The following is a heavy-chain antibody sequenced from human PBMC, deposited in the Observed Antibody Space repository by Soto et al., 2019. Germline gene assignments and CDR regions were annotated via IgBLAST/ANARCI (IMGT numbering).Heavy chain of an antibody. CDR1: GFTFSSYG. D-gene: IGHD3-10*01. CDR3: AKGRWTVRGVGDYYYGMDV. J-gene: IGHJ6*02. CDR2: ISDDGSKK. Sequence: PGGSLRLSCAASGFTFSSYGIHWVRQAPGKGLEWVAVISDDGSKKYYVDSVKGRFIISRDNSKNTLYLQMNSLRPEDTAVYYCAKGRWTVRGVGDYYYGMDVWGQGTTVTVSS. V-gene: IGHV3-30*18.